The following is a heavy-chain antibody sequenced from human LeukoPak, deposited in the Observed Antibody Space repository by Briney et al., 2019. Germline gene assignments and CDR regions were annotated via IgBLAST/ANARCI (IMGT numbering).Heavy chain of an antibody. CDR1: GFTFSSYA. Sequence: AGGSLRLSCAASGFTFSSYAMSWVRQAPGKGLEWVSAISGSGGSTYYADSVKGRFTISRDNSKNTLYLQMNSLRAEDTAVYYCAKARGEALRFLEWLLSGVWFDPWGQGTLVTVSS. V-gene: IGHV3-23*01. J-gene: IGHJ5*02. CDR3: AKARGEALRFLEWLLSGVWFDP. CDR2: ISGSGGST. D-gene: IGHD3-3*01.